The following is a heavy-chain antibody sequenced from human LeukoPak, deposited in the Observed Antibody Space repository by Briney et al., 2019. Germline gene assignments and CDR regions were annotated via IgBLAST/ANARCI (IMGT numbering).Heavy chain of an antibody. Sequence: GGSLRLSCAASGFTFSHGWISWVRQAPGKGLEWVGRIKAKVDGGTTDYAAPVKGRFTTSRDDLKNTVYLQMNSLKTEDTAVYYCATDHGYTGYDYFDYWGQGTLVTVSS. CDR3: ATDHGYTGYDYFDY. J-gene: IGHJ4*02. CDR1: GFTFSHGW. CDR2: IKAKVDGGTT. V-gene: IGHV3-15*01. D-gene: IGHD5-12*01.